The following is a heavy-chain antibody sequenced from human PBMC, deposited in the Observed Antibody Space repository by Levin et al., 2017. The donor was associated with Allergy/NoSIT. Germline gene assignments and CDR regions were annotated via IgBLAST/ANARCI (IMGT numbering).Heavy chain of an antibody. CDR3: VTCRVAASRYLFDY. CDR1: GFTFNRSG. CDR2: ISSSGGST. J-gene: IGHJ4*02. V-gene: IGHV3-23*01. D-gene: IGHD5-12*01. Sequence: ASVKVSCAASGFTFNRSGMSWVRQAPGSGLEWVSRISSSGGSTYYPDSVKGRFTISRDNSKNTLYLQMNGLRAEDTAVYYCVTCRVAASRYLFDYWGQGTLVTVSS.